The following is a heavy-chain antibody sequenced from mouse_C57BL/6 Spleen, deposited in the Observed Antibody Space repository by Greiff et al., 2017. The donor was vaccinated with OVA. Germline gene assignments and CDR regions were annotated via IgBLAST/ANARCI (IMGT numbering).Heavy chain of an antibody. J-gene: IGHJ2*01. CDR1: GYTFTSSW. Sequence: QVQLQQPGAELVMPGASVKLSCKASGYTFTSSWMHWVKQRPGQGLEWIGEIDPSASYTNYNQKFKGKSTLTVDKSSSTAYMQLSSLTSEDSAVYYCARSDGYYVPFDYWGQGTTLTVSS. CDR2: IDPSASYT. CDR3: ARSDGYYVPFDY. V-gene: IGHV1-69*01. D-gene: IGHD2-3*01.